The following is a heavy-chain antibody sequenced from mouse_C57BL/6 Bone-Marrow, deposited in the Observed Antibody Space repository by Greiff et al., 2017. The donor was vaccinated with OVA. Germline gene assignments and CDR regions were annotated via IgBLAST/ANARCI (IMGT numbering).Heavy chain of an antibody. V-gene: IGHV1-64*01. CDR1: GYTFTSYW. D-gene: IGHD2-13*01. J-gene: IGHJ3*01. CDR3: ARARGDYPLAY. CDR2: IHPNSGST. Sequence: QVQLQQPGAELVKPGASVKLSCKASGYTFTSYWMHWVKQRPGQGLEWIGMIHPNSGSTNYNEKFKSKATLTVDKSSSTAYMQLSSLTSEDAAVYYCARARGDYPLAYWGQGTLVTVSA.